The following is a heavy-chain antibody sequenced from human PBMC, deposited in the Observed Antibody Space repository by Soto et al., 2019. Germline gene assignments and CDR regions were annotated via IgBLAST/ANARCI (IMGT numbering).Heavy chain of an antibody. CDR3: ARSIVVVTALDY. CDR1: GITFASSA. CDR2: IVVGSVNT. V-gene: IGHV1-58*02. D-gene: IGHD2-21*02. J-gene: IGHJ4*02. Sequence: SVKVSCKASGITFASSAIQWVRQARGQRLEWIGWIVVGSVNTKYAQKFQGRVTITRDTSASTAYMELSSLRSEDTAVYYCARSIVVVTALDYWGQGTLVTVSS.